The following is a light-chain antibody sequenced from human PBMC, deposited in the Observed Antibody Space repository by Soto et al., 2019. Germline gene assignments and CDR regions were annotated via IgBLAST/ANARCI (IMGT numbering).Light chain of an antibody. CDR2: KAS. J-gene: IGKJ4*01. CDR1: QSISSW. V-gene: IGKV1-5*03. CDR3: QQYNSYPT. Sequence: DIQMTQSPSTLSASVGDRVTITCRASQSISSWLAWYQQKPGKAPKLLIYKASSLESGLPSRFSGSGSGTESTLTISSLQPDDFATYDAQQYNSYPTFGGGTKVEIK.